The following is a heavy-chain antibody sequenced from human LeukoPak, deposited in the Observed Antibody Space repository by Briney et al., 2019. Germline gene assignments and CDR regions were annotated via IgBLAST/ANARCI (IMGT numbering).Heavy chain of an antibody. Sequence: GGSLRLSCAASGFTVSSNYMSWVRQVPGKGLEWVSAIYSGGSTYYADSVKGRFTISRDNSKNTLHLQMNSLRAEDTAVYYCARGSPFLGSSGWYPGAFDIWGQGTMVTVSS. D-gene: IGHD6-19*01. CDR3: ARGSPFLGSSGWYPGAFDI. CDR2: IYSGGST. V-gene: IGHV3-66*01. CDR1: GFTVSSNY. J-gene: IGHJ3*02.